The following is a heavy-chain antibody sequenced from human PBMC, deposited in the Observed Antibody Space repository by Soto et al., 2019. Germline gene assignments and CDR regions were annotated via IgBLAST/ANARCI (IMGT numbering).Heavy chain of an antibody. V-gene: IGHV1-2*02. CDR1: GYTFTGYY. J-gene: IGHJ4*02. D-gene: IGHD3-22*01. CDR3: ARFNKYYYDSSAPK. Sequence: ASVKVSCNASGYTFTGYYMHWVRPAPGQGLEWMGWINPNSGGTNYAQKFQGRVTMTRDTSISTAYMELSRLRSDDTAVYYCARFNKYYYDSSAPKWGQGTLGTGSS. CDR2: INPNSGGT.